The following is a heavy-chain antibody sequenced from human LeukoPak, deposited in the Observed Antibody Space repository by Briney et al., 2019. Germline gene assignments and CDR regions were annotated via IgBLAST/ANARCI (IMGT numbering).Heavy chain of an antibody. CDR1: GSSVNLYS. J-gene: IGHJ6*02. Sequence: SETLSLTCSVSGSSVNLYSWNWIRQPPGKGLEWIGYIYYSGSTNYNPSLKSRVTISVDTSKNQFSLKLSSVTAADTAVYYCAREAGYGMDVWGQGTTVTVSS. CDR3: AREAGYGMDV. V-gene: IGHV4-59*02. CDR2: IYYSGST.